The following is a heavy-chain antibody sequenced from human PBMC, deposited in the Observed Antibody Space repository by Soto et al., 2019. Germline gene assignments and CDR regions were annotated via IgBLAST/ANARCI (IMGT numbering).Heavy chain of an antibody. J-gene: IGHJ6*02. CDR3: ARERITMVRGVNYYYYGMDV. D-gene: IGHD3-10*01. CDR1: GYIFTSHW. Sequence: PGESLKISCKASGYIFTSHWIGWVRQMPGKGLEWLGIIYPGDFDTRYSPSFQGQVTISADKSITTAYLQWSSLKASDTAMYYCARERITMVRGVNYYYYGMDVWGQGTTVTVSS. CDR2: IYPGDFDT. V-gene: IGHV5-51*01.